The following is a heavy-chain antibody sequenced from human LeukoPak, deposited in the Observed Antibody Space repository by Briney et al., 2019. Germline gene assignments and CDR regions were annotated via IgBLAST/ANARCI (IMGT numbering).Heavy chain of an antibody. CDR3: ARGGKRWLQSGDWFDP. V-gene: IGHV1-18*01. Sequence: ASVKVSCKASGYTFTSYGISWVRQAPGQGLEWMGWISAYNGNTNYAQKLQGRVTMTTDTSTSTAYMELRSLRSDDTAVYYCARGGKRWLQSGDWFDPWGQGTLVTVSP. CDR2: ISAYNGNT. D-gene: IGHD5-24*01. CDR1: GYTFTSYG. J-gene: IGHJ5*02.